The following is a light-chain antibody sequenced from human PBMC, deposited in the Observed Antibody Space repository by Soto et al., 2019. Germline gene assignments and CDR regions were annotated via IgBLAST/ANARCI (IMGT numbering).Light chain of an antibody. J-gene: IGLJ2*01. CDR2: SNN. CDR3: AAWDDSLNAYVV. CDR1: SSNIGSNT. V-gene: IGLV1-44*01. Sequence: VLTQPPSASGTPGQRVTISCSGSSSNIGSNTVNWYQQLPGTAPKLLIYSNNQRPSGVPDRFSGSKSGTSASLAISGLQSEDEADYYCAAWDDSLNAYVVFGGGTKVTVL.